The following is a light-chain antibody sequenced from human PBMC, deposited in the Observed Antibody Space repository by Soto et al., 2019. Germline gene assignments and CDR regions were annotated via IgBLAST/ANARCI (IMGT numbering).Light chain of an antibody. V-gene: IGKV1-8*01. CDR2: TAS. Sequence: AIRMTQSPSSLSASTGDRVTISCRASQGISSHLSWYQVQPGNPPRLLIYTASSLESGVPSRFSGSGSGTDFTLTISSLQSEDFAVYYCQQYFSYPLTFGGGTKVEIK. J-gene: IGKJ4*01. CDR1: QGISSH. CDR3: QQYFSYPLT.